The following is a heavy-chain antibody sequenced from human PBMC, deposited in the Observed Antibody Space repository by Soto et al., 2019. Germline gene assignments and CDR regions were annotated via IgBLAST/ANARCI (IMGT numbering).Heavy chain of an antibody. Sequence: QVQLQESGPGLVKPSQTLSLTCTVSGGSISSGDYYWSWIRQPPGKGLEWIGYIYYSGSTYYNPSLKSRVTISVDTSKDQFSLKLSSVTAADTAVYYCARNDYGDQKPPFPDYWGQGTLVTVSS. D-gene: IGHD4-17*01. V-gene: IGHV4-30-4*01. J-gene: IGHJ4*02. CDR3: ARNDYGDQKPPFPDY. CDR2: IYYSGST. CDR1: GGSISSGDYY.